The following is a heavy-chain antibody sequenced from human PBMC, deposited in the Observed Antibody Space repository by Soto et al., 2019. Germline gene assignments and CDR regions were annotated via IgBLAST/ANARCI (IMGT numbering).Heavy chain of an antibody. J-gene: IGHJ4*02. CDR3: AKAIPGHYECDY. V-gene: IGHV3-23*01. D-gene: IGHD3-3*01. CDR1: GFTLSSYA. Sequence: GGSLRLSCAASGFTLSSYAMSWVRQAPGKGLEWVSAISGSGGSTYYADSVKGRFTISRDNSKNTPYLQMNSLRAEDTAVYYCAKAIPGHYECDYWGQGTLVTVSS. CDR2: ISGSGGST.